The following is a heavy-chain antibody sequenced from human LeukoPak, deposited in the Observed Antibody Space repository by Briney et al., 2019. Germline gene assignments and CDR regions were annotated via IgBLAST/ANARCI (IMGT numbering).Heavy chain of an antibody. CDR3: AKDRDSRRWYKDAFHI. J-gene: IGHJ3*02. CDR2: ISSNRSYI. Sequence: GGSLRLSCAASGFTFTTYSMNWVRQAPGKGLEWVSSISSNRSYISYADSVKGRFTISRDNSKNTLYLQMNSLRVEDTAVYYCAKDRDSRRWYKDAFHIWGLGTMVTVSS. CDR1: GFTFTTYS. D-gene: IGHD6-13*01. V-gene: IGHV3-21*04.